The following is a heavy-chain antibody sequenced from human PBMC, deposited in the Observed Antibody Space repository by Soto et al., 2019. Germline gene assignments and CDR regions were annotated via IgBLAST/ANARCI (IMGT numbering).Heavy chain of an antibody. J-gene: IGHJ5*02. CDR3: ARGMNYYDSSGYYRQRGNWFDP. CDR1: GFTFSSYS. CDR2: ISSSGSTI. Sequence: GSLRLSCAASGFTFSSYSMNWVRQAPGKGLEWVSSISSSGSTIYYADSVKGRFTISRDNAKNSLYLQMNSLRAEDTAVYYCARGMNYYDSSGYYRQRGNWFDPWGQGTLVTVSS. V-gene: IGHV3-48*04. D-gene: IGHD3-22*01.